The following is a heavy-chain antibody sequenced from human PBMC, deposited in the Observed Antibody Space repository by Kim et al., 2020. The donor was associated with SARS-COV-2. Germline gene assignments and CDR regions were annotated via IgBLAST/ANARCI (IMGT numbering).Heavy chain of an antibody. J-gene: IGHJ4*02. Sequence: NTRCTPTFKARVSITRGTSATTAYLELSGLRSEDTAVYYCAREAVAGSFDHWGQGTLVTVSS. CDR2: NT. V-gene: IGHV1-3*01. D-gene: IGHD6-19*01. CDR3: AREAVAGSFDH.